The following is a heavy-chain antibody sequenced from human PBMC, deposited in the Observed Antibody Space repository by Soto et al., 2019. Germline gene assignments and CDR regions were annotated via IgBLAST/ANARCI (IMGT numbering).Heavy chain of an antibody. CDR2: IRSKAYGGTT. J-gene: IGHJ3*02. Sequence: NPGGSLRLSCTASGFTFGDYAMSWFRQAPGKGLEWVGFIRSKAYGGTTEYAASVKGRFTISRDDSKSIAYLQMNSLKTEDTAVYYCTREGRYYYDSSGYYYEPDAFDIWGQGTMVTVSS. CDR1: GFTFGDYA. D-gene: IGHD3-22*01. V-gene: IGHV3-49*05. CDR3: TREGRYYYDSSGYYYEPDAFDI.